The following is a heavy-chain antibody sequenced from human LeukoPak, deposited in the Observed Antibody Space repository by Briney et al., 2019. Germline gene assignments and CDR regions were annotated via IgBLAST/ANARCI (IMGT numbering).Heavy chain of an antibody. J-gene: IGHJ1*01. Sequence: PSETLSLSCSVSGDSVTSYYYSWIRQPPGKGLEWIGHVSYDGTTNYTPSLRSRVIMAVDTAKNNISLRLTSVTAADTAIYYCARLDCFGAGCYSHWGQGARVTVSS. CDR3: ARLDCFGAGCYSH. V-gene: IGHV4-59*08. CDR1: GDSVTSYY. CDR2: VSYDGTT. D-gene: IGHD2-21*01.